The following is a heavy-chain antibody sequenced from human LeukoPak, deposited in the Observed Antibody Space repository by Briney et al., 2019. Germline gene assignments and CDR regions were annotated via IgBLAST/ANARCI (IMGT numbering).Heavy chain of an antibody. Sequence: GGSLRLSCGASGFTFSTYWMTWVRQAPGKGLEGVGNIKPDGGETYFADSVKGRFTISRDNAPNSLYLQMNSLSALHTALYHCARDYYASGIHDFWGQGTLVTVSS. CDR2: IKPDGGET. V-gene: IGHV3-7*04. CDR1: GFTFSTYW. CDR3: ARDYYASGIHDF. D-gene: IGHD3-10*01. J-gene: IGHJ4*02.